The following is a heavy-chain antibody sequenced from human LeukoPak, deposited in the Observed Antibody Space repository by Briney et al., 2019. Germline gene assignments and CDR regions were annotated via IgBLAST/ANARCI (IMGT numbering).Heavy chain of an antibody. CDR1: GLTFSDAW. CDR3: ARAPLREQLDY. V-gene: IGHV3-21*01. D-gene: IGHD1/OR15-1a*01. J-gene: IGHJ4*02. CDR2: ISSSSSYI. Sequence: PGGSLRLSCVLSGLTFSDAWMSWVRQAPGKGLEWVSSISSSSSYIYYADSVKGRFTISRDNAKNSLYMQMNSLRAEDTAVYYCARAPLREQLDYWGQGTLVAVSS.